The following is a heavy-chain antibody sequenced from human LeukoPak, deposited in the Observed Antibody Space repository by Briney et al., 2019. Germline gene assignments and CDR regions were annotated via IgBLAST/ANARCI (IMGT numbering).Heavy chain of an antibody. CDR3: ARDLSIAVLNWFDP. J-gene: IGHJ5*02. CDR2: ISSSGSTI. D-gene: IGHD6-19*01. CDR1: GFTFSDYY. V-gene: IGHV3-11*01. Sequence: PGGPLRLSCAASGFTFSDYYMSWIRQAPGKGLEWVSYISSSGSTIYYADSVKGRFTISRDNAKNSLYLQMNSLRAEDTAVYYCARDLSIAVLNWFDPWGQGTLVTVSS.